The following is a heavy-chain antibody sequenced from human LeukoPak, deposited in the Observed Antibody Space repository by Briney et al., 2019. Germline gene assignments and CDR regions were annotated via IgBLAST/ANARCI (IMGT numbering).Heavy chain of an antibody. V-gene: IGHV4-34*01. CDR3: ARGPDYYGDYISWFPDAFHI. D-gene: IGHD4-17*01. Sequence: TSETLSLTCAVSGASFSGYFWNWIRQSPEKGLEWIGEIKYDGTTNYNPSLTSRVTMSIDKATNQFHLTVTSLTAADTAGYYCARGPDYYGDYISWFPDAFHIWGQGTLVSVSP. CDR2: IKYDGTT. CDR1: GASFSGYF. J-gene: IGHJ3*02.